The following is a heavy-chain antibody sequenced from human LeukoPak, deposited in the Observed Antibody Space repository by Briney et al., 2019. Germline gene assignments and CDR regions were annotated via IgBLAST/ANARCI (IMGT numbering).Heavy chain of an antibody. CDR1: GGSVSGGGYY. D-gene: IGHD3-22*01. J-gene: IGHJ4*02. Sequence: SETLSLTCTVSGGSVSGGGYYLTWVRQHPGKGLEWIGYIYNSGHTFYNPSLKSRMTISVDTSKNQFSLKLTFVTAADTAVYYCARVVEDYYDSSGYYYLFDYWGQGTLVTVSS. V-gene: IGHV4-31*03. CDR2: IYNSGHT. CDR3: ARVVEDYYDSSGYYYLFDY.